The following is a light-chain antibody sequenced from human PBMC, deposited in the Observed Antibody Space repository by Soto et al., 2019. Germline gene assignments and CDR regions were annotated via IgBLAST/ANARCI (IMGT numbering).Light chain of an antibody. CDR2: GAS. CDR3: QKYNNWPGK. CDR1: QSVASTY. V-gene: IGKV3-20*01. Sequence: EIVLTQSPGTLSLSPGERATLSCRASQSVASTYLAWYQQKPGQAPRLLIYGASNRATGIPDRFSGSGSGTDFTLTISSLQSEEVAGYYCQKYNNWPGKVGQVTKVDSK. J-gene: IGKJ1*01.